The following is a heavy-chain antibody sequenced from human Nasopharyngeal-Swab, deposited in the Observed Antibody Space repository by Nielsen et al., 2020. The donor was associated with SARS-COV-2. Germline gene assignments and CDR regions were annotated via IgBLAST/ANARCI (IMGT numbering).Heavy chain of an antibody. Sequence: GGSLRLSCAASGFTFSDSAIHWVCQASGEGLEWVARIRSKGSNYATAYSASVKGRFIIFRDDPTNTAYLQMNSLKTEDTAMYYCTRCGGGCYSGRDYWGQGTLVTVSS. CDR3: TRCGGGCYSGRDY. CDR1: GFTFSDSA. V-gene: IGHV3-73*01. D-gene: IGHD2-15*01. CDR2: IRSKGSNYAT. J-gene: IGHJ4*02.